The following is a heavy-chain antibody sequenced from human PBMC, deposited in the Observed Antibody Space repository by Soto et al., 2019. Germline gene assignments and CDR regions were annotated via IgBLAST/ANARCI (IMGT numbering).Heavy chain of an antibody. CDR2: IFHSGAT. V-gene: IGHV4-4*02. D-gene: IGHD5-18*01. CDR3: ARGYGTARRWFDF. CDR1: GASVSSGDW. Sequence: PSETLSLTCAVSGASVSSGDWWTWVRQSPGKGPECIGEIFHSGATNYNPSLKSRVDISMDKSKNQFSLRLTSVTAADTAVYYCARGYGTARRWFDFWGKGTLVTVSS. J-gene: IGHJ5*01.